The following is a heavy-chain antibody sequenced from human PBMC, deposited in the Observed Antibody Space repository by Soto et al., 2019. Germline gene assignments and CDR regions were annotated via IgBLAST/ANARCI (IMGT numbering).Heavy chain of an antibody. J-gene: IGHJ6*02. CDR2: INPNSGGT. V-gene: IGHV1-2*02. D-gene: IGHD3-10*01. Sequence: ASVKVSCKASGYTFTGYYMHWVRQAPGQGLEWMGWINPNSGGTNYAQKFQGRVTMTRDTSISTAYMELSRLGSDDTAVYYCAREQVWFGELSKPNAWYYYGMDVWGQGTTVTVSS. CDR3: AREQVWFGELSKPNAWYYYGMDV. CDR1: GYTFTGYY.